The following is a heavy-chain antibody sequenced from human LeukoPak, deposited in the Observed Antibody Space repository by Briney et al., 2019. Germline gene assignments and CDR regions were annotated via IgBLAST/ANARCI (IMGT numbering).Heavy chain of an antibody. V-gene: IGHV4-39*06. CDR2: MHHSGST. D-gene: IGHD3-22*01. J-gene: IGHJ5*02. CDR1: GGSITTRSYY. Sequence: PSETLSLTCTVSGGSITTRSYYWGWIRQPPGKGLDWIGSMHHSGSTYYNPSLKSRVTTSVDTSKNQFPLKLSSVTAANTAVYYCARDPGAYYDSSGYLNWFDPWGQGTLVTVSS. CDR3: ARDPGAYYDSSGYLNWFDP.